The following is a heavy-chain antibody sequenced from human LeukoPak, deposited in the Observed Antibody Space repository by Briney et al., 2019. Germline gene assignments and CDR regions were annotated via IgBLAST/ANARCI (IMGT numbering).Heavy chain of an antibody. CDR1: GGTFSSYA. CDR3: ARSRPSYCSSTSCFGGYYYYGMDV. CDR2: IIPIFGTA. D-gene: IGHD2-2*01. J-gene: IGHJ6*04. Sequence: SVKVSCKASGGTFSSYAISWVRQAPGQGLEWMGGIIPIFGTANYAQKFQGRVTITADESTSTAYMELSSLRSEDTAVYYCARSRPSYCSSTSCFGGYYYYGMDVWGKGTTVTVSS. V-gene: IGHV1-69*01.